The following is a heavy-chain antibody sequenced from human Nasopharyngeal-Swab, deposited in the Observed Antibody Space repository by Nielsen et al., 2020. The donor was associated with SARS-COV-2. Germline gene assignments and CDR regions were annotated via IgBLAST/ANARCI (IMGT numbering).Heavy chain of an antibody. Sequence: GGSLRLSCAASGFTFSSYGMHWVRQAPGKGLEWVAVIWYDGSNKYYADSVKGRFTISRDNAKNSLYLQMNSLRAEDTAVYYCAREARGVVAYYYYYGMDVWGQGTTVTVSS. V-gene: IGHV3-33*01. CDR1: GFTFSSYG. CDR3: AREARGVVAYYYYYGMDV. J-gene: IGHJ6*02. D-gene: IGHD2-15*01. CDR2: IWYDGSNK.